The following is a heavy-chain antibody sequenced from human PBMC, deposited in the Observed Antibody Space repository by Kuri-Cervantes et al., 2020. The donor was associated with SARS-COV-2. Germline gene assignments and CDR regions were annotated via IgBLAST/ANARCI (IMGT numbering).Heavy chain of an antibody. CDR1: GFSLSNARMG. J-gene: IGHJ4*02. CDR3: VRIRAATVIADY. D-gene: IGHD2-21*01. CDR2: IDWDDDK. Sequence: SGPTLVKPTETLTPTCTVSGFSLSNARMGVSWIRQPPGKALEWLARIDWDDDKYYKTSLTTRLSISKDTSKDQVVLTMTNMDPVDTATYYCVRIRAATVIADYWGQGTLVTVSS. V-gene: IGHV2-70*11.